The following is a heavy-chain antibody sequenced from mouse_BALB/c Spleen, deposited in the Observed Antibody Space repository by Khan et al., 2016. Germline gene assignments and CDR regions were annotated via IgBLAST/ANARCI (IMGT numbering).Heavy chain of an antibody. CDR1: GYTFTDYA. Sequence: QVQLQQSGAERVRPGVSVKISCKGSGYTFTDYAIHWVKQSHAKSLEWIGVISTYYGDTSYNQKFEGKATMTVEKSSSTAYVELASLTSEDSAIYYCAREWLNYDYAMDYWGPGTSVTVSS. J-gene: IGHJ4*01. CDR2: ISTYYGDT. V-gene: IGHV1S137*01. CDR3: AREWLNYDYAMDY. D-gene: IGHD2-1*01.